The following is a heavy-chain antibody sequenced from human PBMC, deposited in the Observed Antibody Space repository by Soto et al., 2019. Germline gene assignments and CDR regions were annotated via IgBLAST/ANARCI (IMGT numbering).Heavy chain of an antibody. CDR3: ASQVAGVYYYGMDV. CDR1: GFTFSSYW. CDR2: INSDGSST. Sequence: PGGSLRLSCAASGFTFSSYWMHWVRQAPGKGLVWVSRINSDGSSTSYADSVKGRFTISRDNAKNTLYLQMNSLRAEDTAVYYCASQVAGVYYYGMDVWGQGTTVTAP. J-gene: IGHJ6*02. D-gene: IGHD6-19*01. V-gene: IGHV3-74*01.